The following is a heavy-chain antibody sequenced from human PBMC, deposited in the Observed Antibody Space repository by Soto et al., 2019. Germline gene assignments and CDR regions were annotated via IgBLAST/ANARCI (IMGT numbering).Heavy chain of an antibody. Sequence: QVHLMQSGAEVKKPGASVKVSCKASGYTLSNYGISWVRQAPGQELEWMGWISAYNGNTNYAQKFQGRVTMTTDTSTSTAYMELRSLRSDDTAVYYCARDLGYGSGSYYPDYWGQGTLVTVSS. CDR2: ISAYNGNT. V-gene: IGHV1-18*04. D-gene: IGHD3-10*01. J-gene: IGHJ4*02. CDR3: ARDLGYGSGSYYPDY. CDR1: GYTLSNYG.